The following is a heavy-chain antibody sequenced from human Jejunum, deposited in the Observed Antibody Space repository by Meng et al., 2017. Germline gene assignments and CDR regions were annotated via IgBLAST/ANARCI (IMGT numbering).Heavy chain of an antibody. J-gene: IGHJ4*02. Sequence: SETLSLTCVVSNYTITRDYSWGWIRQPPGKGLEWIASIFHSGSTYYNPSLKSRVTISLDTSKNSFSLRLISVTAADTAVYYCARTRYSDVSGLYEFGSWGQGTLVTVSS. D-gene: IGHD3-22*01. CDR1: NYTITRDYS. CDR2: IFHSGST. CDR3: ARTRYSDVSGLYEFGS. V-gene: IGHV4-38-2*01.